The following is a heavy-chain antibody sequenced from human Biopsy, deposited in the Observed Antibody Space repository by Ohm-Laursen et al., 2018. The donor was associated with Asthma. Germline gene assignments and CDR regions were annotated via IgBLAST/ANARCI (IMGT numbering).Heavy chain of an antibody. V-gene: IGHV3-53*01. D-gene: IGHD2-8*02. CDR1: GFTVSRDH. J-gene: IGHJ4*02. CDR3: ARGDTGGWSQYYFDY. Sequence: SLRLSCTASGFTVSRDHMFWVRQAPGKGLKWVSVIYSGGTSDIADSVRGRFTISRDFYKNTLYLQMDSLRAEDTAVYYCARGDTGGWSQYYFDYWGQGTLVTVSS. CDR2: IYSGGTS.